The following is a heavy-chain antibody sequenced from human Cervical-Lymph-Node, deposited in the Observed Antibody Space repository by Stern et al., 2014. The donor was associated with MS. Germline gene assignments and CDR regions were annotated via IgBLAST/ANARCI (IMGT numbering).Heavy chain of an antibody. Sequence: VQLVESGAEVKQPGASVKVSCKASGYTFTSYGISWVRQAPGQGLEWMGWTNTYSGNTNYAHNLQGRATLTTDTSTRTVSMELRSLRSDDTAVYYCAREWELRYWGQGTLVTVSS. CDR1: GYTFTSYG. CDR3: AREWELRY. D-gene: IGHD1-26*01. CDR2: TNTYSGNT. J-gene: IGHJ4*02. V-gene: IGHV1-18*01.